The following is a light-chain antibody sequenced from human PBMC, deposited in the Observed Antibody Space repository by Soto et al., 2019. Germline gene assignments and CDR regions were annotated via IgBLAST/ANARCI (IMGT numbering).Light chain of an antibody. J-gene: IGLJ2*01. Sequence: SYELTQPPSVSVAPGKTARITCGGNNIVSKSVHWYQQKPGQAPVLVIYYDSDRPSGIPERFSGSNSGNTATLTISRVEAGDEADYYCREWDSGSDQPVFGGGTTLTVL. CDR3: REWDSGSDQPV. CDR1: NIVSKS. CDR2: YDS. V-gene: IGLV3-21*04.